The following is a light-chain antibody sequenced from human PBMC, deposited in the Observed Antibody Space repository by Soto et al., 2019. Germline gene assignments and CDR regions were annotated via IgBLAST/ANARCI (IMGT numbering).Light chain of an antibody. CDR1: SSDVGGYNY. V-gene: IGLV2-14*01. J-gene: IGLJ1*01. CDR3: SSYTSSFNYV. Sequence: QSALTQPASVSGSPGQSITISCTGTSSDVGGYNYVPWYQQHPGKAPKLMIYEVSNRPSGVSNRFSGSKSGNTASLTISGLQAEDEADYYCSSYTSSFNYVFGTGTKLTVL. CDR2: EVS.